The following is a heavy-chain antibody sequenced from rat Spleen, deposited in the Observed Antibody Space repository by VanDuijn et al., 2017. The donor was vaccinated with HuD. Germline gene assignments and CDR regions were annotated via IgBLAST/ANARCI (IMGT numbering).Heavy chain of an antibody. CDR2: ITNFAGRT. CDR3: TRDRETTRAYYFDY. D-gene: IGHD1-4*01. Sequence: EVQLVESGGGLVQPGRSLKLSCVASGFTFNNYWMTWIRQSPGKGLEWVASITNFAGRTHYPDSVKGRFTISRDNAKSTLYLQMNSLRSEDTATYYCTRDRETTRAYYFDYWGQGVMVTVSS. CDR1: GFTFNNYW. V-gene: IGHV5-31*01. J-gene: IGHJ2*01.